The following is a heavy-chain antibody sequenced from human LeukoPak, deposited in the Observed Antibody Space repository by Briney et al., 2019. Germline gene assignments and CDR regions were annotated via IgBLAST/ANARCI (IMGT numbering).Heavy chain of an antibody. V-gene: IGHV4-34*01. CDR1: GGSFSGYY. CDR2: INHSGST. J-gene: IGHJ5*02. CDR3: ARVPRYDFWSGHYWFDP. Sequence: SETLSLTCAVYGGSFSGYYWSWIRQPPGKGLEWIGEINHSGSTNYNPSLKSRVTISVDTSKNQFSLKLSSVTAADTAVYYCARVPRYDFWSGHYWFDPWGQGTLVTVSS. D-gene: IGHD3-3*01.